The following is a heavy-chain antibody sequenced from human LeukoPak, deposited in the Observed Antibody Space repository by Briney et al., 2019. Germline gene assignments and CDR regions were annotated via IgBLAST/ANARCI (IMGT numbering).Heavy chain of an antibody. V-gene: IGHV3-7*01. CDR1: GFTFSRHW. CDR3: ARTYDFWSGYYPDY. CDR2: IKEDGSEQ. J-gene: IGHJ4*02. Sequence: PGGSLRLSCTASGFTFSRHWISWVRQTPGKGLEWVANIKEDGSEQYYVDSVKGRFTMSRDNAKSSLYLQMNSLRAEDTAVYYCARTYDFWSGYYPDYWGQGTLVTVSS. D-gene: IGHD3-3*01.